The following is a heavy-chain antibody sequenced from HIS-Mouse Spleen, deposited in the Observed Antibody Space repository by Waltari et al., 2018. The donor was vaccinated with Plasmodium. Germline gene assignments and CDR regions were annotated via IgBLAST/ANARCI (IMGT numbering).Heavy chain of an antibody. CDR3: ARAAIAWGSPYYFDY. J-gene: IGHJ4*02. Sequence: EVQLVETGGGLIQPGGSLRLSCAASGFTVSSNYMSWVRQAPGKGVEWVSVSYGGGSTYYADSVKGRFTISRDNSKNTLYLQMNSLRAEDTAVYYCARAAIAWGSPYYFDYWGQGTLVTVSS. V-gene: IGHV3-53*02. CDR1: GFTVSSNY. CDR2: SYGGGST. D-gene: IGHD7-27*01.